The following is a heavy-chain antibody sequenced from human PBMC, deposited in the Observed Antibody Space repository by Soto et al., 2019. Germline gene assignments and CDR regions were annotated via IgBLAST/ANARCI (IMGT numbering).Heavy chain of an antibody. V-gene: IGHV1-18*01. J-gene: IGHJ4*02. CDR3: ARAGLRVVAGLFVY. CDR2: INGYNGNT. CDR1: GYTFTSYG. D-gene: IGHD3-22*01. Sequence: QVQLVQSGAEVRKPGASVKVSCKASGYTFTSYGINWVRQAPGQGLEWMGWINGYNGNTNYAQNLQDRVTLTTDTSTSTAYMELRSLRSDDTAVYYCARAGLRVVAGLFVYWGQGTLVTVSS.